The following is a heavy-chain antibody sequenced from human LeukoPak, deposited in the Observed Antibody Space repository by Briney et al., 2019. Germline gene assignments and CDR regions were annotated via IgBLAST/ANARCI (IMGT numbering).Heavy chain of an antibody. Sequence: SETLSLTCAVSGGSISNNNWWSWVRQPPGKGLEWIGEIYHSRSTNYNPSLKSRVTISEDTSKNQFSLKLSSVTAADTAVYYCARLDSSGYYHPHPDYWGQGTLVTVSS. D-gene: IGHD3-22*01. J-gene: IGHJ4*02. CDR2: IYHSRST. V-gene: IGHV4-4*02. CDR1: GGSISNNNW. CDR3: ARLDSSGYYHPHPDY.